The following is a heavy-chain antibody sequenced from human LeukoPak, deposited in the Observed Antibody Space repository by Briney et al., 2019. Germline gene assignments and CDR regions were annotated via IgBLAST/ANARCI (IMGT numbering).Heavy chain of an antibody. Sequence: GGSLRLSCAASGFTFSNYAMSWVRQAPGKGLEWVSAISGSGGSTYYADSVKGRFTISRDNSKNTLYLHMNTLRAEDTAIYYCAKDRTVGASYWYFDLWGRGTLVTVSS. CDR1: GFTFSNYA. V-gene: IGHV3-23*01. D-gene: IGHD1-26*01. CDR3: AKDRTVGASYWYFDL. CDR2: ISGSGGST. J-gene: IGHJ2*01.